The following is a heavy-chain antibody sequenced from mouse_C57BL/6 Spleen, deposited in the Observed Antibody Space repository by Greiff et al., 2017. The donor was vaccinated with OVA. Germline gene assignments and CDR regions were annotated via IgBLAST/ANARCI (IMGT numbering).Heavy chain of an antibody. Sequence: EVKLVESGPGLAKPSQTLSLTCSVTGYSITSDYWNWIRKFPGNKLEYMGYISYSGSTYYNPSLKSRISITRDTSKNQYYLQLNSVTTEDTATYYCARCPITTVVATFWYFDVWGTGTTVTVSS. CDR1: GYSITSDY. D-gene: IGHD1-1*01. V-gene: IGHV3-8*01. CDR3: ARCPITTVVATFWYFDV. J-gene: IGHJ1*03. CDR2: ISYSGST.